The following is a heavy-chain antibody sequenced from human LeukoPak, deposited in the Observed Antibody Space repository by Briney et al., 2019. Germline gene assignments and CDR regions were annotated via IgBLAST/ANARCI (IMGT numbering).Heavy chain of an antibody. CDR2: IYPGDSDT. J-gene: IGHJ6*02. V-gene: IGHV5-51*01. D-gene: IGHD6-13*01. Sequence: RGESLQISCKGSGYSFTSYWIGWVRQVPGKGLEWMGIIYPGDSDTRYSPPFQGQVTISADKSISTAYLQWSSLKASDIAMYYCARPMVDSSSWYGYYYYGMDVWGQGTTVTVSS. CDR3: ARPMVDSSSWYGYYYYGMDV. CDR1: GYSFTSYW.